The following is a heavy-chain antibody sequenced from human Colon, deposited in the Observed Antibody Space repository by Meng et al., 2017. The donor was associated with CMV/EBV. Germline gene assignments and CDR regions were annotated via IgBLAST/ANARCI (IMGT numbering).Heavy chain of an antibody. CDR2: IYNSGSN. CDR3: ARGVLNFFDY. V-gene: IGHV4-39*07. CDR1: CGSFTTNSYF. Sequence: RQLKESGPGLVKPSETLSLTCSVSCGSFTTNSYFWAGIRQPPGKGLEYIGSIYNSGSNYYNASLKSRVTMSVDTSKNQFSLKLSSVTAADTAKYYCARGVLNFFDYWGQGTLVTVSS. J-gene: IGHJ4*02. D-gene: IGHD3-10*01.